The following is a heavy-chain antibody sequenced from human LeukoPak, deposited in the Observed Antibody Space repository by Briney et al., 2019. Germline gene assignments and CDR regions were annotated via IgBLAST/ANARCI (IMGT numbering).Heavy chain of an antibody. CDR3: ARAQGVAAVWYYFDY. V-gene: IGHV3-30*01. CDR2: YDGSNK. Sequence: YDGSNKYYADSVKGRFTISRDNSKNTLYLQMNSLRAEDTAVFYCARAQGVAAVWYYFDYWGQGTLVTVSS. D-gene: IGHD6-13*01. J-gene: IGHJ4*02.